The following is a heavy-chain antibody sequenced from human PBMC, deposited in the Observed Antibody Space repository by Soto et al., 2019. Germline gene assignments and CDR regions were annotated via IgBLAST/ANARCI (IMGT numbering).Heavy chain of an antibody. Sequence: SETLSLTCTVSGGSISSYYWGWIRQPPGKGLEWIGYIYYSGSTNYNPSLKSRVTISVDTSKNQFSLKLSSVTAADTAVYYCARRYGTTFDYWGQGTLVTRLL. CDR2: IYYSGST. CDR3: ARRYGTTFDY. J-gene: IGHJ4*02. CDR1: GGSISSYY. D-gene: IGHD1-7*01. V-gene: IGHV4-59*01.